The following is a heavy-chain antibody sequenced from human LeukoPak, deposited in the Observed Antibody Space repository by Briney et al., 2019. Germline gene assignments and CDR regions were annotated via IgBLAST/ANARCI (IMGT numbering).Heavy chain of an antibody. Sequence: GGSLRLSCAASGFTFSSYALHWVRQAPGKGLEWVAVISYDGSKKYYAVSVKGRFTISRDNPNNTLYLQMNSLRAEDTAVYYCAVGYCSGGSCYSEWSLRSGWFDPWGQGTLVTVSS. CDR1: GFTFSSYA. J-gene: IGHJ5*02. CDR3: AVGYCSGGSCYSEWSLRSGWFDP. D-gene: IGHD2-15*01. CDR2: ISYDGSKK. V-gene: IGHV3-30-3*01.